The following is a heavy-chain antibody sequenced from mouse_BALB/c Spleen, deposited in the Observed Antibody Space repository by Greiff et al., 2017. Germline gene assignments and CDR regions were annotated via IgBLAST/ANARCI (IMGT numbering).Heavy chain of an antibody. V-gene: IGHV1-20*02. D-gene: IGHD1-2*01. Sequence: VQLQQSGPELVKPGASVKISCKASGYSFTGYFMNWVMQSHGKSLEWIGRINPYNGDTFYNQKFKGKATLTVDKSSSTAHMELRSLASEDSAVYYCAREGPHYDGLEAMDYWGQGTSVTVSS. CDR1: GYSFTGYF. CDR3: AREGPHYDGLEAMDY. CDR2: INPYNGDT. J-gene: IGHJ4*01.